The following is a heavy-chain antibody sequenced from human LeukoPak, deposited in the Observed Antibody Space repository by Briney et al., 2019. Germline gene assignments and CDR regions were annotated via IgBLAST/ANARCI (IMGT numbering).Heavy chain of an antibody. CDR1: GFTFSSYL. CDR2: IKQSGRGT. Sequence: GGSLRLSCAASGFTFSSYLMTWVRQAPGRGLEWVANIKQSGRGTYYVDSVKGRFTISRDNAKNSLSLQMKSLGAEDTAVYFCARDRLSITVAGKKGRLATDGMDVWGEGTTVTVSP. J-gene: IGHJ6*01. V-gene: IGHV3-7*01. CDR3: ARDRLSITVAGKKGRLATDGMDV. D-gene: IGHD6-19*01.